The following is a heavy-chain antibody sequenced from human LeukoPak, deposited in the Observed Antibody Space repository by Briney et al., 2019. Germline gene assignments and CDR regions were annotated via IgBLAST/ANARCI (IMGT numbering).Heavy chain of an antibody. CDR2: IYTSGST. CDR1: GGSISSGIYY. V-gene: IGHV4-61*02. J-gene: IGHJ4*02. D-gene: IGHD6-19*01. CDR3: ARGLSSGWYCFDY. Sequence: SQTLSLTCTVSGGSISSGIYYWSWIRQPAGKGLEWIGRIYTSGSTNYNPSLKSRVTISVDTSKNQFSLKLSSVTAADTAVYYCARGLSSGWYCFDYWGQGTLVTVSS.